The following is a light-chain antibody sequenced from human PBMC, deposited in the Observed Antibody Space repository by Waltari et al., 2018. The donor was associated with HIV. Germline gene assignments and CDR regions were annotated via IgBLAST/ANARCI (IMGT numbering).Light chain of an antibody. CDR3: CSYAGSYTMV. Sequence: QSALTQPRSVSGSPGQSVTISCTGSSSDVGGYKFVSWYQQHPGKAPKVIIHDFSERPSGVPDRFSGSKSGNTASLTISGLQAEDDADYYCCSYAGSYTMVFGGGTKLTVL. CDR2: DFS. J-gene: IGLJ2*01. V-gene: IGLV2-11*01. CDR1: SSDVGGYKF.